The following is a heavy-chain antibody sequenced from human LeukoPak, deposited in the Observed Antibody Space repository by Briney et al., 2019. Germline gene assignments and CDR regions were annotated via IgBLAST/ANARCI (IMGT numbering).Heavy chain of an antibody. D-gene: IGHD3-10*01. J-gene: IGHJ6*03. CDR1: GGSISSYY. CDR2: ISYSGST. CDR3: ARATYHSGAGSYIYYYMNV. Sequence: SETLSLTCTVSGGSISSYYWSWIRQPPGKGLEWIGYISYSGSTNYNPSLKSRVTISVDTSKNQFSLKARSVTAADTAVYYCARATYHSGAGSYIYYYMNVWGKGTTVIVSS. V-gene: IGHV4-59*01.